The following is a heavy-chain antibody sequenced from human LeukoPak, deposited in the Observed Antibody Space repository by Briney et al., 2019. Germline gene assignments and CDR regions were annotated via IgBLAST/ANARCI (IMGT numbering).Heavy chain of an antibody. Sequence: GGSLRLSCAASGLSFSTYWMSWVRQAPGKGLEWVANIRPDGSEKYSVDSVKGRFTISRDNAKNSLFLQMNSLRAEDTAVYYCARDWDGAGSLDYWGQGTLVTVSS. V-gene: IGHV3-7*01. CDR3: ARDWDGAGSLDY. J-gene: IGHJ4*02. CDR1: GLSFSTYW. CDR2: IRPDGSEK. D-gene: IGHD4-17*01.